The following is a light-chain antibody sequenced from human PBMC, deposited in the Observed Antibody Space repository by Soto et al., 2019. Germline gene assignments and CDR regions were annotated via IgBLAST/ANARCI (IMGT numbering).Light chain of an antibody. CDR1: QGINNY. J-gene: IGKJ2*01. CDR2: AAS. CDR3: QQYGSYPFT. V-gene: IGKV1-16*01. Sequence: DVQMAQSPSSLAASVGDRVILTCRASQGINNYVVWFQQKPGKAPKSLIYAASTLQTGVPSRFSGSESGTDFNLTISSLQPEDSATYYCQQYGSYPFTFGQGTKLEI.